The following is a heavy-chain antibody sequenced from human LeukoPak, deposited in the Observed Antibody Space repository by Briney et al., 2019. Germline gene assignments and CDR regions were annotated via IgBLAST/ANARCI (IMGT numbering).Heavy chain of an antibody. J-gene: IGHJ3*02. CDR1: GFTVSTNY. CDR2: IYSGGST. CDR3: ATKFGKLVMDAFDI. D-gene: IGHD3-10*01. Sequence: GGSLRLSCAASGFTVSTNYMSWVRQAPGKGLXXXSIIYSGGSTYYADSVKGRFTISRDNSKNTLYLQMNSLRAEDTAVYYCATKFGKLVMDAFDIWGQGTRVTVSS. V-gene: IGHV3-53*01.